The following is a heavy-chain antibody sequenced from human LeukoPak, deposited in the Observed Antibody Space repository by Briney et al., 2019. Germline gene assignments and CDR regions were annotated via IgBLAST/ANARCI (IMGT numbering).Heavy chain of an antibody. CDR2: IYTSGST. CDR1: GGSISSYY. Sequence: SETLSLTCTVSGGSISSYYWSWIRQPAGKGLEWIGHIYTSGSTNYNPSLKSRVTMSVDTSKNQFSLKLSSVTAADTAVYYCARSVYSYGTYYFDYWGQGTLVTVSS. CDR3: ARSVYSYGTYYFDY. V-gene: IGHV4-4*07. D-gene: IGHD5-18*01. J-gene: IGHJ4*02.